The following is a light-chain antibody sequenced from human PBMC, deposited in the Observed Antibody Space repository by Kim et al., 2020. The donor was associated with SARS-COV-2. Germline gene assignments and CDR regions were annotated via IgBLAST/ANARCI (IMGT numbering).Light chain of an antibody. Sequence: ASVGGRFTITWRASQGISSWLAWYQQKPEKAPKTLIYATSSLQSGVPSRFSGSGSGTEFTLTISSLQPEDVATYYCQQYDAYPLTFGGGTKVDIK. J-gene: IGKJ4*01. CDR1: QGISSW. CDR3: QQYDAYPLT. V-gene: IGKV1D-16*01. CDR2: ATS.